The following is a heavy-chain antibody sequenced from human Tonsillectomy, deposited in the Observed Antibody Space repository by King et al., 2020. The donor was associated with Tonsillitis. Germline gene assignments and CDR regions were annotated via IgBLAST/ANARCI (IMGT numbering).Heavy chain of an antibody. CDR2: IWYDGSNK. D-gene: IGHD1-1*01. CDR1: VFTFSSYG. CDR3: ASPGGTFDI. V-gene: IGHV3-33*01. Sequence: QLVQSGGGVVQPGMSLRLSCAASVFTFSSYGMHWVRQAPGKGLEWVAVIWYDGSNKYYADSVKGRFTISRDNSKKTLHLQMNSLRAEDTAVYYCASPGGTFDIWGQGTMVTVSS. J-gene: IGHJ3*02.